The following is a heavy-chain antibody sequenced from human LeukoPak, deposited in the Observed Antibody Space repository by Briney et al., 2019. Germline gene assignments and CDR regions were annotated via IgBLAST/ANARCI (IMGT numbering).Heavy chain of an antibody. CDR3: ARVPQYLMVRGKRNDAFDI. J-gene: IGHJ3*02. CDR1: GGSISSYY. D-gene: IGHD3-10*01. V-gene: IGHV4-34*01. Sequence: ASETLSLTCTVSGGSISSYYWSWIRQPPGKGLEWIGEINHSGSTNYNPSLKSRVTISVDTSKNQFSLKLSSVTAADTAVYYCARVPQYLMVRGKRNDAFDIWGQGTMVTVSS. CDR2: INHSGST.